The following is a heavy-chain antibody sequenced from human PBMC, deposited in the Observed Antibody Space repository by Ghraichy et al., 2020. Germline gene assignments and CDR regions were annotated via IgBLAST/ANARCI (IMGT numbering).Heavy chain of an antibody. J-gene: IGHJ4*02. CDR3: ARSWGAIGDPSADY. Sequence: SETLSLTCAVSGASISVGNWWTWVRQAPGKGLEWIGEVYHSGSTNYNPSLRSRVTISVDKSNNQFRLELSSVTAADTAVYYCARSWGAIGDPSADYWGQGTLVTVSS. CDR2: VYHSGST. D-gene: IGHD3-16*01. V-gene: IGHV4-4*02. CDR1: GASISVGNW.